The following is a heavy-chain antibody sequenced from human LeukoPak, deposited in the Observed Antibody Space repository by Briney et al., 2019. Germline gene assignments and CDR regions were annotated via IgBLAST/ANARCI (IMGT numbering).Heavy chain of an antibody. CDR3: ARTENYIPEDCFDP. D-gene: IGHD5-24*01. J-gene: IGHJ5*02. Sequence: SETLSLTCTVSGGSISSSSYCWGWIRQPPGKGLEWIGSICHSGSTFYNPSLKSRITLSVDTSKNQFSLKLSSVTAADTAVYYCARTENYIPEDCFDPWGQGTLVTVSS. V-gene: IGHV4-39*01. CDR1: GGSISSSSYC. CDR2: ICHSGST.